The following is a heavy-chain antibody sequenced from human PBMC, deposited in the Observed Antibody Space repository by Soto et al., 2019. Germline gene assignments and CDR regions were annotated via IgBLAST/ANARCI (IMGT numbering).Heavy chain of an antibody. V-gene: IGHV4-59*11. D-gene: IGHD2-2*01. Sequence: SETLSLTCSVSGVSTSNHYLTWIRKPPGQGPEWIGCIYYRGTTNYNASFNSRVTISVDTSKNQFSLKLTSVTTADTAVYYCARGGGSPYHDHEFDYWGQGILVTVSS. CDR1: GVSTSNHY. CDR3: ARGGGSPYHDHEFDY. J-gene: IGHJ4*02. CDR2: IYYRGTT.